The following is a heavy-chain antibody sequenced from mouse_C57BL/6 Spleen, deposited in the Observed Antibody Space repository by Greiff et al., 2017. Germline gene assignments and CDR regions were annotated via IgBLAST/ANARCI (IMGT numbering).Heavy chain of an antibody. D-gene: IGHD2-3*01. CDR3: ARSAYDGYPFDY. CDR1: GYTFTSYW. J-gene: IGHJ2*01. CDR2: IYPSDSEN. V-gene: IGHV1-61*01. Sequence: QVQLQQPGAELVRPGSSVKLSCKASGYTFTSYWMDWVKQRPGQGLEWIGNIYPSDSENHYNQKFKDKATLTVDKSSSPAYMQLISLTSEDSAVYYCARSAYDGYPFDYWGQGTTLTVST.